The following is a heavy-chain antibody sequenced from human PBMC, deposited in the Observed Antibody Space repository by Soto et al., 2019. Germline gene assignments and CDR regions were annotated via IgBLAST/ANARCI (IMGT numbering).Heavy chain of an antibody. CDR1: GFTFSSYA. J-gene: IGHJ6*02. CDR3: AKDPLWFGDNYHGMDV. Sequence: GASLRLSCAASGFTFSSYAMSWVRQAPGKGLEWVSTISVSGGRTYYADSVKGRFTISRDNSKNTLYLQMNSLRAEDTAIYYCAKDPLWFGDNYHGMDVLGQGNTVTGSS. D-gene: IGHD3-10*01. CDR2: ISVSGGRT. V-gene: IGHV3-23*01.